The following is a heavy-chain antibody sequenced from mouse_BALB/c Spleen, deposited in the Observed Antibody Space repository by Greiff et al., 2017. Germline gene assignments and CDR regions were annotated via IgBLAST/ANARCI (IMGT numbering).Heavy chain of an antibody. J-gene: IGHJ4*01. CDR3: ERQTTRAMDY. D-gene: IGHD1-1*01. Sequence: EVKLVESGGGLVKPGGSLKLSCAASGFAFSSYDMSWVRQTPEKRLEWVAYISSGGGSTYYPDTVKGRFTISRDNAKNTLYLQMSSQKAEDTAMYDCERQTTRAMDYWGQGTSVTVSS. CDR1: GFAFSSYD. CDR2: ISSGGGST. V-gene: IGHV5-12-1*01.